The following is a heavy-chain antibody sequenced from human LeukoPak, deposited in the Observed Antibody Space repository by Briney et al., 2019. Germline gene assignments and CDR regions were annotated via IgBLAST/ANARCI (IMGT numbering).Heavy chain of an antibody. J-gene: IGHJ3*02. CDR2: ISGSGGST. V-gene: IGHV3-23*01. Sequence: PGGSLRLSCAASGFTFSSYAMSWVRQAPGKGLEWVSAISGSGGSTYYADSVKGRFTISRDNSKNTLYLQMNSLRAEDTAVYYCARDNRITSDAFDIWGQGTMVTVSS. CDR1: GFTFSSYA. CDR3: ARDNRITSDAFDI. D-gene: IGHD2/OR15-2a*01.